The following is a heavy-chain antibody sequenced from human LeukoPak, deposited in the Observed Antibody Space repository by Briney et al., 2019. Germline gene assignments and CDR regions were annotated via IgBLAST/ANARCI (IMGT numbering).Heavy chain of an antibody. CDR1: GFTFSNYG. CDR2: ISSDGRDK. V-gene: IGHV3-30*18. Sequence: GGSLRLSCAASGFTFSNYGMHWVRQAPGKGLEWVAVISSDGRDKHWADSVKGRFTISRDNSKNTLYLQMNSLRPEDRAVYYCAKDTTRGAAAYYFDYWGQGTLLTVSS. J-gene: IGHJ4*02. D-gene: IGHD1-26*01. CDR3: AKDTTRGAAAYYFDY.